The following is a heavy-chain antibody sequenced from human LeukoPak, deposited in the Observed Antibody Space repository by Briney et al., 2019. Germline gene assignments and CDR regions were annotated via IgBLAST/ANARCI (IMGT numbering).Heavy chain of an antibody. Sequence: AGGSLRLSCAASGFTFSSYTMNWVRQAPGKGLEWVGRIKSKTDGETTDYAAPVKGRFTISRDDSKNTLYLQVNSLKAEDTALYYCTTDSLVGGAVFDYWGQGTLVTVSS. CDR3: TTDSLVGGAVFDY. CDR1: GFTFSSYT. V-gene: IGHV3-15*01. CDR2: IKSKTDGETT. D-gene: IGHD2-2*01. J-gene: IGHJ4*02.